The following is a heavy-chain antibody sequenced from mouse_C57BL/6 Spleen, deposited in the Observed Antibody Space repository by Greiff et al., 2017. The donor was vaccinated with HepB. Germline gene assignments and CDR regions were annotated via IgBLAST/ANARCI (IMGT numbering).Heavy chain of an antibody. CDR2: ISYDGSN. D-gene: IGHD2-4*01. CDR3: ARGYDYDDWFAY. CDR1: GYSITSGYY. Sequence: DVQLQESGPGLVKPSQSLSLTCSVTGYSITSGYYWNWIRQFPGNKLEWMGYISYDGSNNYNPSLKNRISITRDTSKNQFFLKLNSVTTEDTATYYCARGYDYDDWFAYWGQGTLVTVSA. V-gene: IGHV3-6*01. J-gene: IGHJ3*01.